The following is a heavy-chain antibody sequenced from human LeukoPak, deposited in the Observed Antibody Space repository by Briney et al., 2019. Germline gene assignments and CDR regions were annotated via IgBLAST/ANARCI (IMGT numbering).Heavy chain of an antibody. J-gene: IGHJ4*02. Sequence: ASVKVSCKASGYTFTGYYMHWVRQAPGQGLEWMGWINPNSGGTNYAQKFQGRVTMTRDTPISTAYMELSRLRSDDTAVYYCARVAGIVVVRVKGLFYDYWGQGTLVTVSS. V-gene: IGHV1-2*02. CDR1: GYTFTGYY. D-gene: IGHD2-2*01. CDR3: ARVAGIVVVRVKGLFYDY. CDR2: INPNSGGT.